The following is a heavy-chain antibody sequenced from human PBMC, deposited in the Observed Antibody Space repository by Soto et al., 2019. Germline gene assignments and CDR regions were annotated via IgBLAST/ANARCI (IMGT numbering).Heavy chain of an antibody. J-gene: IGHJ6*02. CDR1: GGSFSGYY. D-gene: IGHD3-3*02. CDR2: INHSGST. V-gene: IGHV4-34*01. CDR3: ARGPSQLFWSGYPLYYGMDV. Sequence: TSETLSLTCAVYGGSFSGYYWSWIRQPPGKGLEWIGEINHSGSTNYNPSLKSRVTISVDTSKNQFSLKLSSVTAADTAVYYCARGPSQLFWSGYPLYYGMDVWGPGTTLTVYS.